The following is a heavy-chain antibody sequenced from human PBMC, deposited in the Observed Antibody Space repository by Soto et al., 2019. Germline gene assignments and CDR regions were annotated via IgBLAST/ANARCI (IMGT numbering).Heavy chain of an antibody. CDR3: ARDKGCTNGVCYTGRYYYYGMDV. V-gene: IGHV3-30-3*01. CDR2: ISYDGSNK. J-gene: IGHJ6*02. D-gene: IGHD2-8*01. CDR1: GFTFSSYA. Sequence: GGSLRLSCAASGFTFSSYAMHWVRQAPGKGLEWVAVISYDGSNKYYADSVKGRFTISRDNSKNTLYLQMNSLRAEDTAVYYCARDKGCTNGVCYTGRYYYYGMDVWGQGTTVTVSS.